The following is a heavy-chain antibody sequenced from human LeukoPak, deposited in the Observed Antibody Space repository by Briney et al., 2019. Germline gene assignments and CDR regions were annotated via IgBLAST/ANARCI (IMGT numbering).Heavy chain of an antibody. V-gene: IGHV1-69*04. Sequence: KPWSSVKVSCKASGGTFSSYSFGWVRQAPGKGLEWMGRIIPILGIENYAQKFQGRVTITADKSTSTAYMELSSLRSEDTAVYYCAREFDFWSGYLDYWGQGTLVTVSS. CDR3: AREFDFWSGYLDY. CDR2: IIPILGIE. D-gene: IGHD3-3*01. J-gene: IGHJ4*02. CDR1: GGTFSSYS.